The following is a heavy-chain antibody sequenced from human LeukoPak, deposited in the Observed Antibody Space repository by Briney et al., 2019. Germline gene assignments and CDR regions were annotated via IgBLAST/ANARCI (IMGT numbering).Heavy chain of an antibody. CDR1: GITFNYYW. J-gene: IGHJ4*02. D-gene: IGHD5-12*01. V-gene: IGHV3-74*01. CDR3: TREGGYDPFEY. CDR2: IDADGSSA. Sequence: SGGSLRLSCAASGITFNYYWMHWVRQAPGKGLVWVSRIDADGSSATYADSVKGRFTISRDNAKNTLCLQMNSLRAEDTAVYYCTREGGYDPFEYWGQGTLVTVSS.